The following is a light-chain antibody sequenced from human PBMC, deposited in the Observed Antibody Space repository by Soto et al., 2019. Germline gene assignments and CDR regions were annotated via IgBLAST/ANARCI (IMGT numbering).Light chain of an antibody. CDR1: QSVSSSY. V-gene: IGKV3-20*01. Sequence: EIVLTQSPGTLSLSPGERATLSCRASQSVSSSYLAWYQQKPGQAPRLLIYGASSRATGIPDRFSRSGSGTDFTLTISRLEPEDFAVYYCQQYGNSPPYTFGQGTKLEIK. CDR2: GAS. J-gene: IGKJ2*01. CDR3: QQYGNSPPYT.